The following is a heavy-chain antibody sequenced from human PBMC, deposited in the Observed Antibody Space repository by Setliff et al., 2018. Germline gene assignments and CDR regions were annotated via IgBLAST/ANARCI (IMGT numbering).Heavy chain of an antibody. CDR2: VYWDGDQ. CDR3: ALRRGNEWHLVRWFDP. V-gene: IGHV2-5*02. J-gene: IGHJ5*02. Sequence: SGPTLVNPTQTLTLTCTFSGFSLSSTGVGVGWIRQPPGKALEWLALVYWDGDQRYSPSLNSRLSITKDSSKSQVFLTMTNMDPVDTATYYCALRRGNEWHLVRWFDPWGPGIQVTVSS. D-gene: IGHD6-6*01. CDR1: GFSLSSTGVG.